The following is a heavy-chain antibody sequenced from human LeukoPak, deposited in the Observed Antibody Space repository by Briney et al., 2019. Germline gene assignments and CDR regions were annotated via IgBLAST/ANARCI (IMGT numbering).Heavy chain of an antibody. J-gene: IGHJ3*02. V-gene: IGHV3-7*01. CDR2: IKEDGSEE. Sequence: SGGSLRLSCAASGFTFSTSWMTWVRQAPGKGLEWVANIKEDGSEEYYVDSVKGRFSISRDNAKNSLYLQMNNLRVEDTAVYYCARDPHATSGSYYAAFDIWGQGTMVAVSS. CDR1: GFTFSTSW. CDR3: ARDPHATSGSYYAAFDI. D-gene: IGHD3-22*01.